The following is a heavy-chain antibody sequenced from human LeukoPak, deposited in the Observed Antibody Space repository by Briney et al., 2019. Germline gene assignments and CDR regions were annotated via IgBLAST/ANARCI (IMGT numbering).Heavy chain of an antibody. D-gene: IGHD2-2*01. V-gene: IGHV4-34*01. CDR2: INHSGST. J-gene: IGHJ4*02. CDR1: GGSFSGYY. Sequence: SETLSLTCAVYGGSFSGYYWNWIRQPPGKGLEWIGEINHSGSTNYNPSLKSRVTISVDTSKNQFSLKLSSVTAADTAVYYCASVSTSCYCMDYWGQGTLVTVSS. CDR3: ASVSTSCYCMDY.